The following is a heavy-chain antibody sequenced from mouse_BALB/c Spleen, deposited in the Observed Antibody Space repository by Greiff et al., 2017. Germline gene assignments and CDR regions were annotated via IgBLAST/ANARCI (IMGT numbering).Heavy chain of an antibody. Sequence: EVQLVESGGGLVQPGGSRKLSCAASGFTFSSFGMHWVRQAPEKGLEWVAYISSGSSTIYYADTVKGRFTISRDNPKNTLFLQMTSLRSEDTAMYYCARSTTMITFAYWGQGTLVTVSA. D-gene: IGHD2-4*01. CDR3: ARSTTMITFAY. CDR2: ISSGSSTI. CDR1: GFTFSSFG. J-gene: IGHJ3*01. V-gene: IGHV5-17*02.